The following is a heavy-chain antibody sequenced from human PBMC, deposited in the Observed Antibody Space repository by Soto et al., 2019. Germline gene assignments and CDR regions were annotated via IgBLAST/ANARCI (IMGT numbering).Heavy chain of an antibody. Sequence: QITLKESGPTLVKPTQTLTLTCSTSGFSLIDSGVAVGCIRQPPGKALDWLALVYWDDDKRYSPSLRTRLTITRDTSKNQVVLTMTNIDPVDTATYYCVHTYADHAGYYFDFWGQGTLVTVSS. J-gene: IGHJ4*02. CDR1: GFSLIDSGVA. CDR3: VHTYADHAGYYFDF. CDR2: VYWDDDK. V-gene: IGHV2-5*02.